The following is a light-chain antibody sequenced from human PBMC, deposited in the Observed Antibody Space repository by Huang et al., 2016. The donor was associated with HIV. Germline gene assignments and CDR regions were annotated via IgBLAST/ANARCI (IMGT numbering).Light chain of an antibody. CDR1: QSVSSN. J-gene: IGKJ3*01. Sequence: EIVMTQSPATLSVSPGERATLSCRASQSVSSNLAWYQQRPGQAPRLLIYGASTRATGSPARFSGSGSGTEFTLSISSLQSKDSAVYYCQQYNNWPLFTFGPGTKVDIK. CDR3: QQYNNWPLFT. CDR2: GAS. V-gene: IGKV3-15*01.